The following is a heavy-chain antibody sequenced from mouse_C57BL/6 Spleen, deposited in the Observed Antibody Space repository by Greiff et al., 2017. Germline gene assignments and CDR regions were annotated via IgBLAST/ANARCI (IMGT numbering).Heavy chain of an antibody. CDR2: IWRGGST. CDR3: AKKSLYDYGSMDY. V-gene: IGHV2-5*01. CDR1: GFSLTSYG. Sequence: QVQLQQSGPGLVQPSQSLSITCTVSGFSLTSYGVHWVRQSPGKGLEWLGVIWRGGSTDYNAAFMSRLSITKDNSKSQVFFKMNSLQADDTAIYYCAKKSLYDYGSMDYWGQGTSVTVSS. J-gene: IGHJ4*01. D-gene: IGHD2-4*01.